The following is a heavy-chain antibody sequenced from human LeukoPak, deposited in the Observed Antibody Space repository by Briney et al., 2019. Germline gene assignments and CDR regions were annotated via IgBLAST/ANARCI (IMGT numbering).Heavy chain of an antibody. CDR2: INPNSGGT. J-gene: IGHJ4*02. CDR1: GYTFTRYY. Sequence: ASVKVSCKASGYTFTRYYMHWVRQAPGQGLEWMGWINPNSGGTNYAQKFQGRATMTRDTSISTAYMELSRLRSDDTAVYYCARDLYDSSGYYYPNDYWGQGTLVTVSS. D-gene: IGHD3-22*01. V-gene: IGHV1-2*02. CDR3: ARDLYDSSGYYYPNDY.